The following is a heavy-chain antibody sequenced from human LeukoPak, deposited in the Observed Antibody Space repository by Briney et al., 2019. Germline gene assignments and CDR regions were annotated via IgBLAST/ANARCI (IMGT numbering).Heavy chain of an antibody. Sequence: SETLSLTCTVSGYSISSGYYWGWIRQPPGKGLEWIGSIYHSGSTYYNPSLKSRVTISVDTSKNQFSLKLSSVTAADTAVYYCARDWMQLAALFDIWGQGTMVTVSS. CDR2: IYHSGST. D-gene: IGHD5-18*01. CDR1: GYSISSGYY. CDR3: ARDWMQLAALFDI. J-gene: IGHJ3*02. V-gene: IGHV4-38-2*02.